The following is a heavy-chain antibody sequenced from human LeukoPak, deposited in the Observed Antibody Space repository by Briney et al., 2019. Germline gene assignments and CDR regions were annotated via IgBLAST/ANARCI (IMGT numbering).Heavy chain of an antibody. CDR3: ARVRGWELLDDY. CDR1: GFSVTSEY. D-gene: IGHD1-26*01. J-gene: IGHJ4*02. Sequence: PGGSLRLSCAASGFSVTSEYINWVRQAPGKGLEWVLVVESGGDTSYANSVKGRFTISRDNAKNSLYLQMNSLRAEDTAVYYCARVRGWELLDDYWGQGTLVTVSS. V-gene: IGHV3-66*01. CDR2: VESGGDT.